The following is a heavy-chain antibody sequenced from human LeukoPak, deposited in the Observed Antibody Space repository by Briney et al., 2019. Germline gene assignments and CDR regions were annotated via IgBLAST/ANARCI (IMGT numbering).Heavy chain of an antibody. CDR3: ARDNYVWGSSDY. CDR1: GGSFSGYY. V-gene: IGHV4-34*01. J-gene: IGHJ4*02. D-gene: IGHD3-16*01. CDR2: INHSGSP. Sequence: PSETLSLTCAVYGGSFSGYYWSWIRQPPGKGLEWIGEINHSGSPTYNPSLKSRVTISVDTSKNQFSLKLSSVTAADTAVYYCARDNYVWGSSDYWGQGTLVTVSS.